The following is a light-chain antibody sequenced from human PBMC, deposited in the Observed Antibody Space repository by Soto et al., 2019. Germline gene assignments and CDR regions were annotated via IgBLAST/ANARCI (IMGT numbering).Light chain of an antibody. CDR1: QHLLYSSNNKNY. CDR3: QQYDRTPLT. Sequence: DIVMTQSPDSLAVSLGERATINCKSSQHLLYSSNNKNYLAWYQQKPGQPPKLLIYWASTRESGVPDRFSGSGSGTDFTLTISSLQAEDVAVYYCQQYDRTPLTFGGGTKVEIK. V-gene: IGKV4-1*01. CDR2: WAS. J-gene: IGKJ4*01.